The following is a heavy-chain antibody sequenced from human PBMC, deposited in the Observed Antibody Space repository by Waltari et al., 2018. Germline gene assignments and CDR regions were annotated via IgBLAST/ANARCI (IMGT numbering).Heavy chain of an antibody. Sequence: QVQLQESGPGLVKPSETLSLTCAVSKYPIPSRFYWGWIRLSPGKGLEWIGSINHSGSAYYNPSLKSQVTISVDTSKNHFALKVTSVIAADTAVYYCVRVSGYFDVWGQGILVTVSS. CDR2: INHSGSA. D-gene: IGHD1-26*01. CDR3: VRVSGYFDV. J-gene: IGHJ4*02. V-gene: IGHV4-38-2*01. CDR1: KYPIPSRFY.